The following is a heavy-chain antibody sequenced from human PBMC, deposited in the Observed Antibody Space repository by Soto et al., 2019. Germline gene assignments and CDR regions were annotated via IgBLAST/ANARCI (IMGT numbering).Heavy chain of an antibody. CDR1: GFTFSSYA. V-gene: IGHV3-23*01. J-gene: IGHJ4*02. CDR3: AEDAMRNLTRPYYFDY. CDR2: ISGSGGST. Sequence: EVQLLESGGGLVQPGGSLRLSCAASGFTFSSYAMSWVRQAPGKGLEWVSAISGSGGSTYYADSVKGRFTISRDNFKKKLYLQMNHLRAEDTAVYYWAEDAMRNLTRPYYFDYWGQGTLVTVSS.